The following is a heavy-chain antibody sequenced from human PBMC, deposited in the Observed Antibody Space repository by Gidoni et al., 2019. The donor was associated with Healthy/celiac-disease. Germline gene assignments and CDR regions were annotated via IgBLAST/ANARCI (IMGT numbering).Heavy chain of an antibody. CDR1: GGSISSSSYY. Sequence: QLQLQESGPGLVKPSETLSLTCPVSGGSISSSSYYLGWIRQPPGKGLEWIGSIYYSGSTYYNPSLKSRVTISVDTSKNQFSLKLSSVTAADTAVYYCARDMGLAVAGTGYYFDYWGQGTLVTVSS. V-gene: IGHV4-39*07. J-gene: IGHJ4*02. D-gene: IGHD6-19*01. CDR3: ARDMGLAVAGTGYYFDY. CDR2: IYYSGST.